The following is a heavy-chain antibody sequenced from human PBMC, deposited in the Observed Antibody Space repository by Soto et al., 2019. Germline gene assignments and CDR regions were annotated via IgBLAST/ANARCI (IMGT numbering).Heavy chain of an antibody. CDR1: GLTFSSYA. CDR2: ISGNGGST. CDR3: AKSHSSSSGWFDP. V-gene: IGHV3-23*01. J-gene: IGHJ5*02. Sequence: GGSLRLSCAASGLTFSSYAMSWVRQAPGKGLEWVSTISGNGGSTYYADSVKGRFTISRDNPKNTLYLQMNSLRAEDSAVYYCAKSHSSSSGWFDPWGQGTLVTVSS. D-gene: IGHD6-6*01.